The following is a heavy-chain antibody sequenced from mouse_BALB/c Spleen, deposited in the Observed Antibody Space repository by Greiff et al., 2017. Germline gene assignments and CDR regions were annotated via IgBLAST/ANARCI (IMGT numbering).Heavy chain of an antibody. J-gene: IGHJ1*01. V-gene: IGHV1S81*02. CDR1: GYTFTSYW. CDR3: ARSLIYYDYDWYFAV. D-gene: IGHD2-4*01. CDR2: INPSNGRT. Sequence: VQLQQSGAELVKPGASVKLSCKASGYTFTSYWMHWVKQRPGQGLEWIGEINPSNGRTNYNEKFKSKATLTVDKSSSTAYMQLSSLTSEDSAVYYCARSLIYYDYDWYFAVWGAGTTVTVSS.